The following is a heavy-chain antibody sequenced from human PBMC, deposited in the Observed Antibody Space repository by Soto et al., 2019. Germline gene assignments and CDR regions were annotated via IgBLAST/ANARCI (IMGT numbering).Heavy chain of an antibody. D-gene: IGHD3-22*01. J-gene: IGHJ4*02. CDR1: GYTFTSYD. Sequence: ASLKVSCKASGYTFTSYDINWVRQATGQGLEWMGWMNPNSGNTGYAQKFQGRVTMTRNTSISTAYMELSSLRSEDTAVYYCARGPILSTMTRDYWGQGTLVTVSS. CDR3: ARGPILSTMTRDY. V-gene: IGHV1-8*01. CDR2: MNPNSGNT.